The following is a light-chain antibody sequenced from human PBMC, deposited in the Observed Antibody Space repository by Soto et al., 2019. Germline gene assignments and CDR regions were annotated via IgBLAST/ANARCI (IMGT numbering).Light chain of an antibody. CDR1: SSDVGSYTY. V-gene: IGLV2-14*01. Sequence: QSVLTQPASVSGSPGQSITISCAGTSSDVGSYTYVSWYQQHPGKAPKLIIYDVYNRPSGVSNRFSGSKSGNTASLTISGLQAEDEADYYCTSYTSTSTPYVFGGGTKVTVL. CDR2: DVY. CDR3: TSYTSTSTPYV. J-gene: IGLJ1*01.